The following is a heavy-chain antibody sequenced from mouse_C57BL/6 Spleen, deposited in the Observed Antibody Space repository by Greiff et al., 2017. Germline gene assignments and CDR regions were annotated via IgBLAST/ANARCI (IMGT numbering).Heavy chain of an antibody. CDR3: YYYGSSNYAMDY. Sequence: VQLQQPGAELVKPGASVKVSCKASGYTFTSYWMHWVKQRPGQGLEWIGRIHPSASDTNYNQKFKGKATLTVDKSSSTAYMQLSSLTSEDSAVYYCYYYGSSNYAMDYWGQGTSVTVSS. J-gene: IGHJ4*01. CDR1: GYTFTSYW. V-gene: IGHV1-74*01. CDR2: IHPSASDT. D-gene: IGHD1-1*01.